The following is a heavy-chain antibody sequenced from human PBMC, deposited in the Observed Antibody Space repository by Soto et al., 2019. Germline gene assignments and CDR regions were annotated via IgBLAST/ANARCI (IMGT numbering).Heavy chain of an antibody. J-gene: IGHJ4*02. V-gene: IGHV4-39*01. CDR2: IYYSGST. CDR3: ASDTGAAADTLEDY. Sequence: SETLSLTCTVSGGSISSSSYYWGWIRQPPGKGLEWIGSIYYSGSTYYNPSLKSRVTISVDTSKNQFSLKLSSVTAADTAVYYCASDTGAAADTLEDYWGQGXLVTVSS. CDR1: GGSISSSSYY. D-gene: IGHD6-13*01.